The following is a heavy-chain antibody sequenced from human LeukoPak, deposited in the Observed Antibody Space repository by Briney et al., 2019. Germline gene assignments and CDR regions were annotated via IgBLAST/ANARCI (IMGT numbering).Heavy chain of an antibody. Sequence: GGSLRLSCAASGFTFSNYWMHWVRQAPGKGLVWVSRITSDGGSTNYADSVKGRFTISRDNAKNTLYLQLNSLRAEDTAVYYCVRHRIAGTFEPFAIWGQGTMVTVPS. D-gene: IGHD1-14*01. J-gene: IGHJ3*02. CDR3: VRHRIAGTFEPFAI. CDR2: ITSDGGST. V-gene: IGHV3-74*01. CDR1: GFTFSNYW.